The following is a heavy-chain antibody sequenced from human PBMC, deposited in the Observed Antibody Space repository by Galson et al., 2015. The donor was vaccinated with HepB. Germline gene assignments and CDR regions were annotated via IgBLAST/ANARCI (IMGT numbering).Heavy chain of an antibody. CDR2: ISSSSSTI. CDR3: ARDLNYYDSSGYYFDY. D-gene: IGHD3-22*01. V-gene: IGHV3-48*02. CDR1: GFTFSSYS. J-gene: IGHJ4*02. Sequence: SLRLSCAASGFTFSSYSMNWVRQAPGKGLEWVSYISSSSSTIYYADSVKGRFTISRDNAKNSLYLQMNSLGDEDTAVYYCARDLNYYDSSGYYFDYWGQGTLVTVSS.